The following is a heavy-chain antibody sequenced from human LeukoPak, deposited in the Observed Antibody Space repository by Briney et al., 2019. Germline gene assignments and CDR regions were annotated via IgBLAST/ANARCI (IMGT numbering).Heavy chain of an antibody. CDR2: INHSGST. CDR3: ARGKSLVVVVPAANFDY. J-gene: IGHJ4*02. D-gene: IGHD2-2*01. V-gene: IGHV4-34*01. Sequence: PSETLSLTCAVYGGSFSGYYWSWIRQPPRKGLEWIGEINHSGSTNYNPSLESRVAISVDTSKNQFSLKLSSVTAADTAVYHCARGKSLVVVVPAANFDYWGQGTLVTVSS. CDR1: GGSFSGYY.